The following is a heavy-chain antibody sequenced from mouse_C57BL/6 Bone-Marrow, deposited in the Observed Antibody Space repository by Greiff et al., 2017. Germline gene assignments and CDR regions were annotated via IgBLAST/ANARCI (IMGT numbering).Heavy chain of an antibody. CDR3: ARHGLYAMDY. J-gene: IGHJ4*01. Sequence: EVKLVESGGGLVKPGGSLKLSCAASGFTFSSYAMSWVRQTPGKRLEWVATISDGGSYTYYPDNVKGRFTISRDNSKNTRYLQMSHLKSEDTAMYYCARHGLYAMDYWGQGTSVTVSS. CDR2: ISDGGSYT. V-gene: IGHV5-4*03. D-gene: IGHD1-2*01. CDR1: GFTFSSYA.